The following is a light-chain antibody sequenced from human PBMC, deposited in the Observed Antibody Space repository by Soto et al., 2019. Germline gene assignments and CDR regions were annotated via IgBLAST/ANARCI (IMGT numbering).Light chain of an antibody. Sequence: DIQMTQSPSTLSASLGDRVTITFRASQSISSWLAWYQQKPGKAPNLLIYDASSLETGVPSRFSGSGSGTDFTLTISSLQPEDFATYYCQQSYSTPITFGQGTRLEIK. CDR3: QQSYSTPIT. CDR1: QSISSW. J-gene: IGKJ5*01. CDR2: DAS. V-gene: IGKV1-5*01.